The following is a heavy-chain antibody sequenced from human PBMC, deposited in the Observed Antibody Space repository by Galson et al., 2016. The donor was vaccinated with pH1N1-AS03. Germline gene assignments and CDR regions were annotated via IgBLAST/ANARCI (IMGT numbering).Heavy chain of an antibody. Sequence: PALVKPTQTLTLTCTLSGFSHSASGVAVAWIRQPPGKALEWLALIYWDDDKRYSPSLRDKLTITKDSSTNQVVLTMTNMDPVDTATYYCAHRHGGNSHYFGYWDPGTLVTVS. J-gene: IGHJ4*02. V-gene: IGHV2-5*02. CDR1: GFSHSASGVA. D-gene: IGHD4-23*01. CDR3: AHRHGGNSHYFGY. CDR2: IYWDDDK.